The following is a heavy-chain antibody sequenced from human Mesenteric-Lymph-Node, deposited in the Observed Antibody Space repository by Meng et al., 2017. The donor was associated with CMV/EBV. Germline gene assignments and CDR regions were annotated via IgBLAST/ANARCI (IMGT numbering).Heavy chain of an antibody. V-gene: IGHV4-34*01. Sequence: GSLRLSCAVYGGSFSGYYWSWIRQPPGKGLEWIGEINHSGSTNYNPSLKSRVTLSVDTSKNQFSLKLTSVTAADTADYYCARGGAGDDSSGYHYYFDYWGQGTPVTVSS. CDR2: INHSGST. CDR3: ARGGAGDDSSGYHYYFDY. J-gene: IGHJ4*02. CDR1: GGSFSGYY. D-gene: IGHD3-22*01.